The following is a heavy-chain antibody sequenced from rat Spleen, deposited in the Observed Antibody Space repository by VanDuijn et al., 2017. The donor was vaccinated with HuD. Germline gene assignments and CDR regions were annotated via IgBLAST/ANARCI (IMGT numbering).Heavy chain of an antibody. D-gene: IGHD2-2*01. J-gene: IGHJ1*01. Sequence: EVRLVESGGGLVQPGRSLKLSCAASGFTFTNYDMAWVRQAPTKGLEWIASISTGGGNTYYRDSVKGRFTISRDNAKNTQYLQMDSLRSEDTATYYCARAGYLRDWYFDFWGPGTMVTVSS. V-gene: IGHV5S13*01. CDR3: ARAGYLRDWYFDF. CDR1: GFTFTNYD. CDR2: ISTGGGNT.